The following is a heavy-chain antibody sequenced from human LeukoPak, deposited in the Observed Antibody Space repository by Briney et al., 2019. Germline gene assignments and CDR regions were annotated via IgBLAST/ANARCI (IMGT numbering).Heavy chain of an antibody. CDR3: ASSSSWTYYFDY. D-gene: IGHD6-13*01. CDR2: IYYSGST. Sequence: KTSETLSLTCTVSGYSISSGYYWGWIRQPPGKGLEWIGSIYYSGSTYYNPSLKSRVTISVDTSKNQFSLKLSSVTAADTAVYYCASSSSWTYYFDYWGQGTLVTVSS. CDR1: GYSISSGYY. V-gene: IGHV4-38-2*02. J-gene: IGHJ4*02.